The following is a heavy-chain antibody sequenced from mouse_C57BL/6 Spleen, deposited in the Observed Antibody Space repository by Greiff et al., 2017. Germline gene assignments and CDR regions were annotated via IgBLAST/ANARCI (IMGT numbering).Heavy chain of an antibody. V-gene: IGHV3-6*01. CDR3: ARGGYYGSLAY. CDR1: GYSITSGYY. CDR2: ISYDGSN. Sequence: ESGPGLVKPSQSLSLTCSVTGYSITSGYYWNWTRQFPGNKLEWMGYISYDGSNNYNPSLKNRISITRDTSKNQFFLKLNSVTTEDTATYYCARGGYYGSLAYWGQGTLVTVSA. D-gene: IGHD1-1*01. J-gene: IGHJ3*01.